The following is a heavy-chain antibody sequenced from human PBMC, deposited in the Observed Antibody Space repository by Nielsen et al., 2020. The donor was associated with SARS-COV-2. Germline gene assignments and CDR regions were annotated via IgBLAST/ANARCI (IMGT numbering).Heavy chain of an antibody. CDR2: IYYSGST. CDR3: ARDHVNYGAKYYYGMDV. D-gene: IGHD4/OR15-4a*01. V-gene: IGHV4-31*03. CDR1: GFSISSCGYY. Sequence: SETLSLTCTVSGFSISSCGYYWSWIRQHPGQGLEWIGYIYYSGSTYYNPSLKSRVTISVDTSKNQFSLKLSSVTAADTAVYYCARDHVNYGAKYYYGMDVWGQGTTVTVSS. J-gene: IGHJ6*02.